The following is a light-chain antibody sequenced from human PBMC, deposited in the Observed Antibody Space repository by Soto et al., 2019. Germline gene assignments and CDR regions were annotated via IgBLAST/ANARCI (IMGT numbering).Light chain of an antibody. J-gene: IGKJ4*01. CDR1: HDISNY. V-gene: IGKV1-33*01. CDR3: QHCHDMPLT. CDR2: DAS. Sequence: IPLTQSPSSLSASIGDRVTITCQASHDISNYLNWYQQRPGKAPKVLIYDASTLETGVPSRFRGSGYGTDFTLTITSLQPGDIATYYCQHCHDMPLTFGGGTKVEIK.